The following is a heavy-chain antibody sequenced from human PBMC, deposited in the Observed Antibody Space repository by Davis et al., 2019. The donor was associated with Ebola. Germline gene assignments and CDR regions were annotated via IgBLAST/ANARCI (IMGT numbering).Heavy chain of an antibody. J-gene: IGHJ5*02. CDR2: INHSGST. D-gene: IGHD2-15*01. Sequence: MPGGSLRLSCAVYGGSFSGYYWSWIRQPPGKGLEWIGEINHSGSTNYNPSLKSRVTISVDTSKNQFSLKLSSVTAADTAVYYCARGPIVVVVAATPEGDWFDPWGQGTLVTVSS. CDR1: GGSFSGYY. V-gene: IGHV4-34*01. CDR3: ARGPIVVVVAATPEGDWFDP.